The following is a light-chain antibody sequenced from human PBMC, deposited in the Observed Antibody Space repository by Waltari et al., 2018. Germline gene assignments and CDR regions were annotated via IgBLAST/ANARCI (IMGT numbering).Light chain of an antibody. J-gene: IGKJ2*01. V-gene: IGKV4-1*01. CDR1: QSVLSSSNNRNY. CDR2: WAS. Sequence: DIVLTQSPDSLHVSLGEWATIKCRYTQSVLSSSNNRNYLGWYHQKPGKPPKLLISWASTREFGVPDRFSGSGSGTEFTHTSSSLQAKYVALYYCQQCYTVPYTFGHGTRLELK. CDR3: QQCYTVPYT.